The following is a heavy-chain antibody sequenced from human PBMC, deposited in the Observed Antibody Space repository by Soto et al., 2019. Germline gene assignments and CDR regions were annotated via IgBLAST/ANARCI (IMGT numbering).Heavy chain of an antibody. V-gene: IGHV1-18*01. J-gene: IGHJ4*02. Sequence: ASVKVSCKASGYTFTSYGISWVRQAPGQGLEWMGWISAYNGNTNYAQKLQGRVTMTTDTSTSTAYMKLRILRSDDTAVYYCARAFKYDSSGYYETFFDYWGQGTLVTVSS. CDR1: GYTFTSYG. CDR3: ARAFKYDSSGYYETFFDY. D-gene: IGHD3-22*01. CDR2: ISAYNGNT.